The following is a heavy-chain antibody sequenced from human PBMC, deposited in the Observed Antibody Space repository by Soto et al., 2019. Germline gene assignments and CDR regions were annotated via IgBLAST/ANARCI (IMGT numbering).Heavy chain of an antibody. CDR3: AHTKDSSGFLTS. CDR2: IHWNDDK. CDR1: GFSLSTNLMC. Sequence: SGPTLVNPTQTLTLTCTFSGFSLSTNLMCVIWFRQPPGETLEWLALIHWNDDKRYSPYLKSRLTITKDTSKNQVVLTLTNLDPLDTGTYFCAHTKDSSGFLTSWGQGILVTVSS. J-gene: IGHJ4*02. V-gene: IGHV2-5*08. D-gene: IGHD3-22*01.